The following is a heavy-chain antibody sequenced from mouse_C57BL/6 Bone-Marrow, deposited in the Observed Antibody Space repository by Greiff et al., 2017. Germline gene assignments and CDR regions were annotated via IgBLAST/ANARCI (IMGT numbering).Heavy chain of an antibody. V-gene: IGHV3-6*01. J-gene: IGHJ1*03. CDR3: ARDRGLYWYFDV. CDR2: ISYDGSN. CDR1: GYSIPSGYY. Sequence: EVKLLESGPGLVKPSQSLSLTCSVTGYSIPSGYYWNWIRQFPGNKLEWMGYISYDGSNNYNPSLKNRISITRDTSKNQFFLKLNSVTTEDTATYYCARDRGLYWYFDVWGTGTTVTVSS.